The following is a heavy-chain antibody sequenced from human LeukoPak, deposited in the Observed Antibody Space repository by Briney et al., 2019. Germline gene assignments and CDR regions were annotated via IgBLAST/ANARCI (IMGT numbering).Heavy chain of an antibody. CDR1: GFTFSSYA. CDR3: AKTLRGYQGYYFDY. V-gene: IGHV3-23*01. J-gene: IGHJ4*02. D-gene: IGHD3-16*02. CDR2: ISGSGGST. Sequence: GGSLRLSCAASGFTFSSYAMSWVCQAPGKGLEWASAISGSGGSTYYADSAKGRFTISRDNSKNTLYLQMNSLRAEDTAVYYCAKTLRGYQGYYFDYWGQGTLVTVSS.